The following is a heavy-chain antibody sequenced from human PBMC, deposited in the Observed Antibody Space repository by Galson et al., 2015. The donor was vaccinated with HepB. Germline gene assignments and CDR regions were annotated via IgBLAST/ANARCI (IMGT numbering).Heavy chain of an antibody. CDR1: GFTFSNAW. CDR2: IKSKTDGGTT. CDR3: TTFPFREYSGYDN. V-gene: IGHV3-15*07. Sequence: SLRLSCAASGFTFSNAWMNWVRQAPGKGLEWVGRIKSKTDGGTTDYAAPVKGRFTISRDDSKNTLYQQMNSLKTEDTAVYYCTTFPFREYSGYDNWGQGTLVTVSS. J-gene: IGHJ4*02. D-gene: IGHD5-12*01.